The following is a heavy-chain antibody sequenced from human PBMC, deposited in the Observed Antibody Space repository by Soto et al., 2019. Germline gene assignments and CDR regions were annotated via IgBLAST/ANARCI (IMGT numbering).Heavy chain of an antibody. CDR3: AKATGIVGATGAFDI. V-gene: IGHV3-9*01. D-gene: IGHD1-26*01. Sequence: GGSLRLSCAASGFTFDDYAMHWVRQAPGKGLEWVSGISWNSGSRGYADSVKGGFTISRDNAKNSLYLQMNSLRAEDTALYYCAKATGIVGATGAFDIWGQGTMVIVSS. CDR1: GFTFDDYA. J-gene: IGHJ3*02. CDR2: ISWNSGSR.